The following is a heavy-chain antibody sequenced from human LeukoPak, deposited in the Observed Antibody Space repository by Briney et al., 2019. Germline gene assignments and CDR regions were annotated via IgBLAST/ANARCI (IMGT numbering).Heavy chain of an antibody. J-gene: IGHJ4*02. CDR2: ISWNSGSI. CDR1: GFTFSSYG. Sequence: PGGSLRLSCAASGFTFSSYGMHWVRQAPGKGLEWVSGISWNSGSIGYADSVKGRFTISRDNAKNSLYLQMNSLRAEDTALYYCAKDIATMIVAADYWGQGTLVTVSS. V-gene: IGHV3-9*01. CDR3: AKDIATMIVAADY. D-gene: IGHD3-22*01.